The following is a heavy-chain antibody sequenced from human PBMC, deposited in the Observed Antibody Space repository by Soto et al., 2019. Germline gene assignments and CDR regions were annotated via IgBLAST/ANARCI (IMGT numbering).Heavy chain of an antibody. Sequence: LRLSCAASGFTFSHYAMHWVRQAPGKGLEWVAVISSDGSKKYYVDSVKARYTISRDNSENMLYLQINSLRTEDMAMFYCAKDEVTGDYYDSAGYASPDYRGQGTLVTVSS. V-gene: IGHV3-30*18. J-gene: IGHJ4*02. CDR3: AKDEVTGDYYDSAGYASPDY. D-gene: IGHD3-22*01. CDR1: GFTFSHYA. CDR2: ISSDGSKK.